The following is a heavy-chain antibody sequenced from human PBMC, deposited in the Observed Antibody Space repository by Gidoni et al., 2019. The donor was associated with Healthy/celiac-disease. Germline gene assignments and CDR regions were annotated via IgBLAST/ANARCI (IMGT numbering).Heavy chain of an antibody. CDR2: IYYCGST. Sequence: QLQLQESGPGLVKPSETLSLTCTVSGGSISSSSYYWGWIRQPPGKGLEWIGSIYYCGSTYYNPSLKSRVTISVDTSKNQFSLKLSSVTAADTAVYYCAREGEDIVVVVAAWNWFDPWGQGTLVTVSS. J-gene: IGHJ5*02. V-gene: IGHV4-39*02. CDR3: AREGEDIVVVVAAWNWFDP. D-gene: IGHD2-15*01. CDR1: GGSISSSSYY.